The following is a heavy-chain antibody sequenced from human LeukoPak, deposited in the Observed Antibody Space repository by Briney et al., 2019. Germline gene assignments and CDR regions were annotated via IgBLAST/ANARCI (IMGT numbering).Heavy chain of an antibody. V-gene: IGHV2-70*11. CDR3: ARRYCSGGSCYSEYDYFDY. CDR1: GFSLSTNGMC. J-gene: IGHJ4*02. CDR2: IDWDDDK. D-gene: IGHD2-15*01. Sequence: SGPALVKPTQTLTLTCTFSGFSLSTNGMCVSWIRQPPGKALEWLARIDWDDDKYYSASLKTRLTISWDTSKNQVVLTMTNMNPVDTARYYCARRYCSGGSCYSEYDYFDYWGQGTLVTVSS.